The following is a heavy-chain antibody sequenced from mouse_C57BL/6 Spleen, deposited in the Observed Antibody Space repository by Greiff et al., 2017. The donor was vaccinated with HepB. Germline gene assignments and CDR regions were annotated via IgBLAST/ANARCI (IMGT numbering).Heavy chain of an antibody. CDR2: ISSGGSYT. Sequence: EVQLVESGGDLVKPGGSLKLSCAASGFTFSSYGMSWVRQTPDKRLEWVATISSGGSYTYYPDSVKGRFTISRDNAKNTLYLQMSSLKSEDTAMYYCASLLAGFAYWGQGTLVTVSA. CDR3: ASLLAGFAY. D-gene: IGHD2-10*02. V-gene: IGHV5-6*01. CDR1: GFTFSSYG. J-gene: IGHJ3*01.